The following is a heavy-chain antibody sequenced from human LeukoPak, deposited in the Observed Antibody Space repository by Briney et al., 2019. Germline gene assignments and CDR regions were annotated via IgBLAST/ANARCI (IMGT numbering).Heavy chain of an antibody. V-gene: IGHV4-39*01. CDR3: ARLYGGNSASYYFDY. D-gene: IGHD4-17*01. Sequence: SETLSLTCTVSGGSISSSSHYWGWIRQPPGKGLEWIGSIYYSGSTYYNPSLKSRVTISVDTSKNQFSLKLSSVTAADTAVYYCARLYGGNSASYYFDYWGQGTLVTVSS. CDR2: IYYSGST. J-gene: IGHJ4*02. CDR1: GGSISSSSHY.